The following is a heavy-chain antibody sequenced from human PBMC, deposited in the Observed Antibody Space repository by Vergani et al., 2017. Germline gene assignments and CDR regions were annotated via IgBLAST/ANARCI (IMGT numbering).Heavy chain of an antibody. CDR3: ARDPRWGIRSPYYYYYYMDV. Sequence: VQLVESGGGLVQPGGSLRLSCAASGFTFSSYAMHWVRQAPGKGLEWVAVISYDGSNKYYADSVKGRFTISRDNSKNTLYLQMNSLRAEDTAVYYCARDPRWGIRSPYYYYYYMDVWGKGTTVTVSS. D-gene: IGHD2-8*02. J-gene: IGHJ6*03. CDR2: ISYDGSNK. V-gene: IGHV3-30*04. CDR1: GFTFSSYA.